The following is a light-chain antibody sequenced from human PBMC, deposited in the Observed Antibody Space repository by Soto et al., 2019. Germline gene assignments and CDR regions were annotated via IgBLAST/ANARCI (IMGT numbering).Light chain of an antibody. CDR3: SSYADRNNYV. J-gene: IGLJ1*01. V-gene: IGLV2-8*01. CDR1: SSDIGGYNY. Sequence: QSALTQPPSASGSPGQSFTISCTGTSSDIGGYNYVSWYQQHPGKAPRLMIYEVSMRPSGVPDRFSGSKSGNTASLTVSGLQAEDEADYYCSSYADRNNYVFGTGTKVTVL. CDR2: EVS.